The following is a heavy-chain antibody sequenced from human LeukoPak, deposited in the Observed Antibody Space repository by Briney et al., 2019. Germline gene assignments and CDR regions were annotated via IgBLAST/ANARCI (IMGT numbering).Heavy chain of an antibody. J-gene: IGHJ6*03. Sequence: PSETLSLTCTVSGGSISSSSYYWGWIRQPPGKGLEWIGSIYYSGSTYYNPSLKSRVTISVDTSKNQFSLKLSSVTAADTAVYYCARASVTYYYYYYVDVWGKGTTVTVSS. CDR2: IYYSGST. V-gene: IGHV4-39*07. D-gene: IGHD4-11*01. CDR3: ARASVTYYYYYYVDV. CDR1: GGSISSSSYY.